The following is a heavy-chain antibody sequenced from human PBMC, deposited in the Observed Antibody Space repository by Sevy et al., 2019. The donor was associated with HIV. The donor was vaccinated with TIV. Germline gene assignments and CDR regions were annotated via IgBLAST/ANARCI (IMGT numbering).Heavy chain of an antibody. J-gene: IGHJ4*02. V-gene: IGHV3-23*01. D-gene: IGHD2-8*01. Sequence: GALRLSCAASGFTFSIYTMSWVRQAPGKGLEWVSTFCFGGSKIYYADSVKGRFTISRDNSRNTVYLQMNSLRADDTAVYYCAREGCTQPHDYWGQGTLVTVSS. CDR1: GFTFSIYT. CDR2: FCFGGSKI. CDR3: AREGCTQPHDY.